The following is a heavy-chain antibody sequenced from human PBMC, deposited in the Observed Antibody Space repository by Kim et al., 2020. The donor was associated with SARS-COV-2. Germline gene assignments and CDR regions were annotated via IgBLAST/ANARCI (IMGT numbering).Heavy chain of an antibody. J-gene: IGHJ4*02. CDR3: ARDSDPDY. Sequence: GITKYAQKLQGRVTMTRETTISTVYMDLSGLRSDDTAVYYCARDSDPDYWGQGTLVTVSS. V-gene: IGHV1-2*02. CDR2: GIT.